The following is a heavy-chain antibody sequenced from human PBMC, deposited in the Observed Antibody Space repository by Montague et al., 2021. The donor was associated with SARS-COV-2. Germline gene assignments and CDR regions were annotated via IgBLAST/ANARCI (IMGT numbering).Heavy chain of an antibody. D-gene: IGHD1-26*01. Sequence: SLRLSCAASGFTFSSYAMHWVRQAPGKGLEWVAVISYDGSNKYYADSVKDRFTISRDNSKNTLYLQMNSLRAEDTAVYYCARPNSGSYLRYFDLWGRGTLVTVSS. CDR1: GFTFSSYA. J-gene: IGHJ2*01. CDR3: ARPNSGSYLRYFDL. CDR2: ISYDGSNK. V-gene: IGHV3-30-3*01.